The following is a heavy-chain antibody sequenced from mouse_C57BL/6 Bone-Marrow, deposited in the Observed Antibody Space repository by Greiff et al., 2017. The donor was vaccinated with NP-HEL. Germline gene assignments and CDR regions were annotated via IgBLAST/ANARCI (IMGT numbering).Heavy chain of an antibody. V-gene: IGHV1-82*01. CDR2: IYPGDGDT. Sequence: VKLMESGPELVKPGASVKISCKASGYAFSGSWMNWVKQRPGKGLEWIGRIYPGDGDTNYNGKFKGKATLTADKSSSTAYMQLSSLTSEDSAVYFCARSTFSWFAYWGQGTLVTVAA. CDR1: GYAFSGSW. J-gene: IGHJ3*01. CDR3: ARSTFSWFAY.